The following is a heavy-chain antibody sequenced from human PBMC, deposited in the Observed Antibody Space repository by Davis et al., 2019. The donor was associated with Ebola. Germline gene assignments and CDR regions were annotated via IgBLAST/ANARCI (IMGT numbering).Heavy chain of an antibody. D-gene: IGHD6-13*01. CDR1: GFTVSSNY. CDR2: ISSGGST. CDR3: ARGGRSWPY. Sequence: GESLKISCAASGFTVSSNYMSWLRQAPGKGLEWVSVISSGGSTYYADSVKGRFTISRDNSKNTLYIQMNRLRAEDTAVYYCARGGRSWPYWGQGTLVTVSS. V-gene: IGHV3-53*01. J-gene: IGHJ4*02.